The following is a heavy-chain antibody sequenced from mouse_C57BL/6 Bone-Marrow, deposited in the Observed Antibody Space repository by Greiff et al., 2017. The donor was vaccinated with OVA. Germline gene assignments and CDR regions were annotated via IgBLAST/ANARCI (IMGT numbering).Heavy chain of an antibody. CDR3: VSLYDGYYEEFAY. J-gene: IGHJ3*01. CDR2: ISSKRSNYAT. Sequence: EVQLVESGGGLVQPQGSLKLSCAASGFTFTNYAMHWVRQAPGKGLEWVAHISSKRSNYATYYADSLKYIFTISIDDAQSMLYLQMDNLKTEDTAMYCCVSLYDGYYEEFAYWGQGTLVTVSA. V-gene: IGHV10-3*01. CDR1: GFTFTNYA. D-gene: IGHD2-3*01.